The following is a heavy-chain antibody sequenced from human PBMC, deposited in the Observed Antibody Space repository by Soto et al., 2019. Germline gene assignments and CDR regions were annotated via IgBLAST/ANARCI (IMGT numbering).Heavy chain of an antibody. Sequence: GESLKISCKGSGYSFTSYWIGWVRQMPGKGLEWMGIIYPGDSDTRYSPSFQGQVTISADKSISTAYLQWSSLKASHTAMYYCARQQGDDSRDPSALDIWGQGTMVTVSS. D-gene: IGHD3-22*01. J-gene: IGHJ3*02. CDR3: ARQQGDDSRDPSALDI. CDR2: IYPGDSDT. CDR1: GYSFTSYW. V-gene: IGHV5-51*01.